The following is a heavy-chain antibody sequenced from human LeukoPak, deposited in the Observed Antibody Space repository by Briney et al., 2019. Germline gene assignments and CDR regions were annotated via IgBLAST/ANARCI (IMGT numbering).Heavy chain of an antibody. CDR1: AFIFSAFG. J-gene: IGHJ6*02. D-gene: IGHD3-9*01. CDR3: TKDYCGKFCSAV. Sequence: PGGSLRLSCEGSAFIFSAFGMNWVRQAPGKGLEWVSTITKSGDSTYYVDSVKGRFTISRDNSKNTLYLQMNSLRAEDTAKYYCTKDYCGKFCSAVWGQGTTVTVSS. CDR2: ITKSGDST. V-gene: IGHV3-23*01.